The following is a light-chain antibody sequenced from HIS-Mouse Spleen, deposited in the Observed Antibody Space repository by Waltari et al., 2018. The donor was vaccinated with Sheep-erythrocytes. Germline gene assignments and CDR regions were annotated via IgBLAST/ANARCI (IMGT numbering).Light chain of an antibody. CDR2: DGS. Sequence: QSALTQPRSVSGSPGQSVTISCTGTSSDVGGYNEVSWYQQHPGKAPKLLIYDGSKRPAGVPDRFSGSKSGNTASRTISGLQAEDEADYYCCSYAGSYNHVFATGTKVTVL. J-gene: IGLJ1*01. V-gene: IGLV2-11*01. CDR3: CSYAGSYNHV. CDR1: SSDVGGYNE.